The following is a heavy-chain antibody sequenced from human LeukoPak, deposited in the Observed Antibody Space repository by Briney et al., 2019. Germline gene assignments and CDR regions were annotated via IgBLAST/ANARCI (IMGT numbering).Heavy chain of an antibody. CDR1: GFTFDDYA. D-gene: IGHD2/OR15-2a*01. V-gene: IGHV3-9*01. J-gene: IGHJ4*02. CDR3: ATFYGH. CDR2: ISWNSGSI. Sequence: GGSLRLSCAASGFTFDDYAMHWVRQAPGKGLEWVSGISWNSGSIGYADSVKGRFTISRDNAKNSLFLQMNSLRDEDTAVYYCATFYGHWGQGTLVTVSS.